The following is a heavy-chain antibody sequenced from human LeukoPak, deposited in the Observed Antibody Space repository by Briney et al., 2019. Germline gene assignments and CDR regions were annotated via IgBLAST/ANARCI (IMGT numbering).Heavy chain of an antibody. CDR1: GFTFSSYS. V-gene: IGHV3-21*01. Sequence: PGGSLRLSCAASGFTFSSYSMNWVRQAPGKGLEWVSSISSSSSYIYYADSVKGRFTISRDNAKNSLYLQMNSLRAEDTAVYYCARQLWLPYNWFDPWGQGTLVTVSS. D-gene: IGHD5-18*01. CDR2: ISSSSSYI. CDR3: ARQLWLPYNWFDP. J-gene: IGHJ5*02.